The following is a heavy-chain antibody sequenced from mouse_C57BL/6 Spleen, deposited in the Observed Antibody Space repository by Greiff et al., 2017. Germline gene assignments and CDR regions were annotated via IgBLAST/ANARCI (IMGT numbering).Heavy chain of an antibody. D-gene: IGHD2-5*01. V-gene: IGHV1-82*01. CDR1: GYAFSSSW. CDR2: IYPGDGDT. CDR3: ARSGYSNYVDY. Sequence: VQLQESGPELVKPGASVKISCKASGYAFSSSWMNWVKQRPGKGLEWIGRIYPGDGDTNYNGKFKGKATLTADKSSSTAYMQLSSLTSEDSAVYFCARSGYSNYVDYWGQGTTLTVSS. J-gene: IGHJ2*01.